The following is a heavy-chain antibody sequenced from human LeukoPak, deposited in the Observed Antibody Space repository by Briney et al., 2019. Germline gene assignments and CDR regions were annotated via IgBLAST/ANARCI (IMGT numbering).Heavy chain of an antibody. CDR3: ARTLLPMIVVVTYFDY. CDR1: GFTVXXNY. J-gene: IGHJ4*02. CDR2: IYSGGST. Sequence: RXSCAXXGFTVXXNYMSWVRQAPGKGLEWVSVIYSGGSTYYADSVKGRFTISRDNSKNTLYLQMNSLRAEDTAVYYCARTLLPMIVVVTYFDYWGQGTLVTVSS. D-gene: IGHD3-22*01. V-gene: IGHV3-66*01.